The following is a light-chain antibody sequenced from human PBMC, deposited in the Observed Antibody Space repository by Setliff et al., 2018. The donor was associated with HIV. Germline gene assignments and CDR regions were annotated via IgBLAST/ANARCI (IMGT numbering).Light chain of an antibody. Sequence: HSALTQPASVSGSPGQSITISCTGTSSDIGNSNLASWYQQHPGKAPKLIIYEATQRPSGFSNRFSGSKSGNTASLTISGLQAEDEADYYCCSFAGDTIYVLFGGGTKVTVL. J-gene: IGLJ2*01. CDR1: SSDIGNSNL. CDR3: CSFAGDTIYVL. V-gene: IGLV2-23*01. CDR2: EAT.